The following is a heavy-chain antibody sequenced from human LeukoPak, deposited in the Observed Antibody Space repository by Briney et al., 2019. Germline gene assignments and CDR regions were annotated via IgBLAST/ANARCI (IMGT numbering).Heavy chain of an antibody. CDR1: GFTFSSYS. J-gene: IGHJ4*02. CDR3: ARGPGSRGIFDY. D-gene: IGHD3-10*01. V-gene: IGHV3-53*01. Sequence: GGSLRLSCAASGFTFSSYSMNWVRQAPGEGLEWVSFLYTGGDTYYADSVKGRFTISRDNSKNTLYLQMNSLRAEDTAVYYCARGPGSRGIFDYWGQGTLVTVSS. CDR2: LYTGGDT.